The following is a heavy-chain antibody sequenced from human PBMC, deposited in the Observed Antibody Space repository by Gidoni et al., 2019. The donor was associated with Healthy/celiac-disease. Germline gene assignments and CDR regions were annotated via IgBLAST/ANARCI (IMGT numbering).Heavy chain of an antibody. J-gene: IGHJ4*02. CDR2: INHSGST. V-gene: IGHV4-34*01. CDR1: GGSFSGYY. D-gene: IGHD3-10*01. Sequence: QVQLQQWGAGLLKPSETLSLTCAVYGGSFSGYYWSWIRQPPGKGLEWIGEINHSGSTNYNPSLKSRVTISVDTSKNQFSLKLSSVTAADTAVYYCAQGLGELWKFEYWGQGTLVTVSS. CDR3: AQGLGELWKFEY.